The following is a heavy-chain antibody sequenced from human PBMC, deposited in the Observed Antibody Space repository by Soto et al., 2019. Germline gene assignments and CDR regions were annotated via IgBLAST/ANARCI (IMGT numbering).Heavy chain of an antibody. J-gene: IGHJ3*01. CDR3: ARDWGIAVAYAFDF. CDR2: INVGNDNT. Sequence: HVQLVQSGAEVKRPGASVTVSCKASGYTFSNYVIQWVRQAPGQRLEWMGWINVGNDNTYSSKRFQGRVTITSDTAAGGSYMEVRSLRPEATAVYYCARDWGIAVAYAFDFWGQGTLVTVSS. V-gene: IGHV1-3*01. CDR1: GYTFSNYV. D-gene: IGHD6-13*01.